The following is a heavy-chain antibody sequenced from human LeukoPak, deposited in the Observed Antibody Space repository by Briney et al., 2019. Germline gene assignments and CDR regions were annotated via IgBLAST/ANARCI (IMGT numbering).Heavy chain of an antibody. Sequence: GSLRLSCAASGYTFSSFWIHWVRQAPGKGLEWVARIDSDGSGTRYADSVKSRFTISRDNAKNTLYLQMNSLRAEDTAVYYCARVLSADSPGFQHWGQGTLVTVSS. V-gene: IGHV3-74*01. D-gene: IGHD3-22*01. CDR3: ARVLSADSPGFQH. CDR1: GYTFSSFW. J-gene: IGHJ1*01. CDR2: IDSDGSGT.